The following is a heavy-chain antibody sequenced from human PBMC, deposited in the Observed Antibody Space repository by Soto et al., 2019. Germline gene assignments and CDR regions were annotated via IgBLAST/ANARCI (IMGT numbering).Heavy chain of an antibody. CDR2: ISGSGGST. CDR1: GFTFSSYA. Sequence: EVQLLESGGGLVPPGGSLRLSCAASGFTFSSYAMSWVRQAPGKGLEWVSAISGSGGSTYYADSVKGRFTISRDNSKNTLYLQMNSLRAEDTAVYYCAKDRRLLWFGESSGDYWGQGTLVTVSS. D-gene: IGHD3-10*01. V-gene: IGHV3-23*01. J-gene: IGHJ4*02. CDR3: AKDRRLLWFGESSGDY.